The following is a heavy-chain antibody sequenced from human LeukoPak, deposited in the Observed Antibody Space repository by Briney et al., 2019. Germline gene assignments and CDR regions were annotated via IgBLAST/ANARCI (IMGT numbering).Heavy chain of an antibody. CDR2: INSDGSNT. D-gene: IGHD2-21*02. V-gene: IGHV3-74*01. J-gene: IGHJ4*02. CDR1: GFTFRSYW. Sequence: GGSLRLSCAASGFTFRSYWMHWVRQAPGKGLVWVSRINSDGSNTTYADSVKGRFTISRDNAKNTLYLQMNSLRTEDTAVYYCARPAVVVTATPGYWGQGTLVTVSS. CDR3: ARPAVVVTATPGY.